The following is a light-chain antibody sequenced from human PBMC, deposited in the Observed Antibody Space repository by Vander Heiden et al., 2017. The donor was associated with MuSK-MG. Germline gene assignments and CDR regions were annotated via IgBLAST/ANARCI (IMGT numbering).Light chain of an antibody. J-gene: IGLJ2*01. CDR3: QSYDSSLSGVV. Sequence: QSVLTQPPSVSVAPGQRVTISCTGSSSNIGANYDVHWYQQLPGTAPKLLIYGNSNRPSGVPDRFSGSKSGTSASLAITGLQAEDEADYYCQSYDSSLSGVVFGGGTKLTVL. CDR1: SSNIGANYD. CDR2: GNS. V-gene: IGLV1-40*01.